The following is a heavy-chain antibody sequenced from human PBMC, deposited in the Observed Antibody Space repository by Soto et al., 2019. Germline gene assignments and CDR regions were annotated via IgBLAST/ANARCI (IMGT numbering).Heavy chain of an antibody. J-gene: IGHJ6*02. CDR3: ARDGEWEPLSTYYYYGMDV. V-gene: IGHV3-30-3*01. CDR2: ISYDGSNK. Sequence: GGSLRLSCAASGFTFSSYAMHWVRQAPGKGLEWVAVISYDGSNKYYAESVKGRFTISRDNSKNTLYLQMNSLRAEDTAVYYCARDGEWEPLSTYYYYGMDVWGQGTTVTVSS. CDR1: GFTFSSYA. D-gene: IGHD1-26*01.